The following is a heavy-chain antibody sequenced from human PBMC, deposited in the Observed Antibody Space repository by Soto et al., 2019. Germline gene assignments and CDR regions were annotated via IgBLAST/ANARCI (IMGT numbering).Heavy chain of an antibody. Sequence: ASVKVSCKASGYTFTNYGISWVRQAPGQGLEWVGWISLYNGNTKYAQKLQGRVTMTTDTSTNTAYMELRSLSSDDTALYYCVRVAMVRGLLMISTGFDNWG. CDR1: GYTFTNYG. V-gene: IGHV1-18*01. D-gene: IGHD3-10*01. CDR3: VRVAMVRGLLMISTGFDN. J-gene: IGHJ4*01. CDR2: ISLYNGNT.